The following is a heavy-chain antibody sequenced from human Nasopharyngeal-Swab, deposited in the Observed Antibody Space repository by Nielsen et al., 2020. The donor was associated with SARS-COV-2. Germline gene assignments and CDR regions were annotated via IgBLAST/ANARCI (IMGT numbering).Heavy chain of an antibody. CDR3: TRALSGVYDF. J-gene: IGHJ4*02. Sequence: ASVKVSCKASTSTFNAYYIHWVRQAPGQGLEWMGRINPTTGGTLYTQTFEGRVTVTTDTSTSTTYMELRGLTSGDTAVYYCTRALSGVYDFWGQGALVTVSS. CDR2: INPTTGGT. V-gene: IGHV1-2*06. CDR1: TSTFNAYY. D-gene: IGHD2-15*01.